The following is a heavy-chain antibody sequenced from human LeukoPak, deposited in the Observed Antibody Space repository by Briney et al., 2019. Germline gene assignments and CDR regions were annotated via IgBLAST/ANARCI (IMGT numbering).Heavy chain of an antibody. CDR3: ARAQDDGYNSYYYGMDV. Sequence: SETLSLTCSVSGGSISGYYWSWIRQPAGKGLEWIGRIYTSGSTNYNPSLKSRVTMSVDTSKNQFSLKLSSVTAADTAVYYCARAQDDGYNSYYYGMDVWGQGTTVTVSS. CDR2: IYTSGST. D-gene: IGHD5-24*01. J-gene: IGHJ6*02. CDR1: GGSISGYY. V-gene: IGHV4-4*07.